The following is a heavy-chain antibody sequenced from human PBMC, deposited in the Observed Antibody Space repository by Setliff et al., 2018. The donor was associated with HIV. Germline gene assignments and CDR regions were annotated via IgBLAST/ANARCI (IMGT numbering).Heavy chain of an antibody. CDR1: GYTFTGYF. D-gene: IGHD3-10*01. Sequence: ASVKVSCKASGYTFTGYFIHWVRQATGQGLEWMGQINPNRGDTKSHHKFADRLIMSRDTSLTTVYMELTSLRSDDTAVYYCARVSSFNKIIREAFDIWGQGTLVTVS. CDR3: ARVSSFNKIIREAFDI. V-gene: IGHV1-2*06. CDR2: INPNRGDT. J-gene: IGHJ3*02.